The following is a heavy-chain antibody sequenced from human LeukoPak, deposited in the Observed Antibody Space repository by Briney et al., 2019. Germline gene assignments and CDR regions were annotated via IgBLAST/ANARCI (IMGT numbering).Heavy chain of an antibody. D-gene: IGHD3-22*01. J-gene: IGHJ4*02. V-gene: IGHV4-4*07. CDR2: IYHSGNT. CDR1: GGSISTNY. Sequence: PSETLSLTCTVSGGSISTNYWSWIRQPAGKGLEWIGRIYHSGNTNYSLSLESRVTMSADTSKNQFSLKLSSVTAADTAVYYCARGTFDSSGYYLFDYWGQGTLVTVSS. CDR3: ARGTFDSSGYYLFDY.